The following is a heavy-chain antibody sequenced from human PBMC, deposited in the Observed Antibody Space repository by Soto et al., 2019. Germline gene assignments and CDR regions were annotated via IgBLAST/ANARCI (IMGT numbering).Heavy chain of an antibody. CDR3: ARTYYDILTGYSHFDY. V-gene: IGHV5-51*01. CDR2: IYPGDSDT. Sequence: PGESLKISCKGSGYSFTSYWIGWVRQMPGKGLEWMGIIYPGDSDTRYSPSFQGQVTISADKSISTAYLQWSSLKASDTAMYYCARTYYDILTGYSHFDYWGQGTLVTVSS. D-gene: IGHD3-9*01. J-gene: IGHJ4*02. CDR1: GYSFTSYW.